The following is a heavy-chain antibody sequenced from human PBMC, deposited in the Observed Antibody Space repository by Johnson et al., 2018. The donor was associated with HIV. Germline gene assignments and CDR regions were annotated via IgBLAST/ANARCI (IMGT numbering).Heavy chain of an antibody. CDR3: TTDQLQQLVHDAFDI. D-gene: IGHD6-13*01. Sequence: VQLVESGGGLVQPGGSLRLSCEASGFTFSSYWMSWVRQAPGKGLEWVANIKQDGSSTSYADSVKGRFTISRDNAKNTLYLQMNSLRAEDTAVYYCTTDQLQQLVHDAFDIWGQGTMVTVSS. J-gene: IGHJ3*02. V-gene: IGHV3-7*05. CDR2: IKQDGSST. CDR1: GFTFSSYW.